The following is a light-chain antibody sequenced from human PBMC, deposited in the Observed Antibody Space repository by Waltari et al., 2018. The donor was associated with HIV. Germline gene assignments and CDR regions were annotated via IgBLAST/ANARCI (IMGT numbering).Light chain of an antibody. J-gene: IGKJ1*01. Sequence: DVQMTQSPSTLSASVGDTVTITCRASQSISTWLAWYQKKPGKAPKLLIYRASSLQSVVPSRCSGSGSETEFTLTINSLQPDDFATYYCQQYNTYSQTFGQGTKVDIK. CDR2: RAS. V-gene: IGKV1-5*03. CDR3: QQYNTYSQT. CDR1: QSISTW.